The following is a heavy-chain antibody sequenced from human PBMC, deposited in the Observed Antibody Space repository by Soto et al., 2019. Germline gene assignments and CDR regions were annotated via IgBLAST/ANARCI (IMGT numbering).Heavy chain of an antibody. J-gene: IGHJ6*02. CDR1: GFTFSSYG. D-gene: IGHD3-10*01. CDR3: AKDLFRGGVYYYGMDV. Sequence: PGGSLRLSCAASGFTFSSYGMHRVRQAPGKGLEWVAVISYDGSNKYYADSVKGRFTISRDNSKNTLYLQMNSLRAEDTAVYYCAKDLFRGGVYYYGMDVWGQGTTVTVSS. CDR2: ISYDGSNK. V-gene: IGHV3-30*18.